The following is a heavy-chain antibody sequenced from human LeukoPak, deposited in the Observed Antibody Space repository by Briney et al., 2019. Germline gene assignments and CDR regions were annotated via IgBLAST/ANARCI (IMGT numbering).Heavy chain of an antibody. J-gene: IGHJ4*02. CDR1: GFTFDDYA. Sequence: GGSLKLSCAASGFTFDDYAMHWVRQAPGKGLEWVSGISWNSGSIGYADSVKGRFTISRDNAKNSLYLQMNSLRAEDMALYYCTSSSFDYWGQGTLVTVSS. D-gene: IGHD6-6*01. V-gene: IGHV3-9*03. CDR3: TSSSFDY. CDR2: ISWNSGSI.